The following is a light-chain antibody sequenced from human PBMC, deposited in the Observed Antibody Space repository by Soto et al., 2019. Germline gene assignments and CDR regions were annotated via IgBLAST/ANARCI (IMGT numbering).Light chain of an antibody. Sequence: QSVLTQPASVSGSPGQSITISCTGTASDIGGYDYVSWYQHHPGKAPKLIIFEVSNRPPGVSNRFSGSKSGNTASLTISGLQAEDESDYYCYSHRTSITLGVFGGGTKLTVL. CDR3: YSHRTSITLGV. CDR1: ASDIGGYDY. J-gene: IGLJ3*02. V-gene: IGLV2-14*01. CDR2: EVS.